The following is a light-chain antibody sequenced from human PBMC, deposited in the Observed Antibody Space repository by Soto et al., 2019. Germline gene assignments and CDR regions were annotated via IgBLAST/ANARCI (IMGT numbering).Light chain of an antibody. J-gene: IGKJ4*01. CDR3: QELNSYPFA. CDR1: QGISNY. V-gene: IGKV1-9*01. Sequence: DTQLTQSPSFLSASVGDRVTITCRASQGISNYLAWYQQKPGKAPKLLIYPAATLQSGVPSRFSGSGSGTEFTLTIGSLQPEDFATYSCQELNSYPFAFGGGTKVDI. CDR2: PAA.